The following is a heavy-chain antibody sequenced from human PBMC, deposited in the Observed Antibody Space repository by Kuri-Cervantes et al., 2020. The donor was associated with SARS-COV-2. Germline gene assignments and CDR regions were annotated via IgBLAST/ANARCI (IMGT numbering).Heavy chain of an antibody. J-gene: IGHJ4*02. CDR3: ARHSGYADPIDF. V-gene: IGHV1-18*04. CDR1: GYTFTSYY. CDR2: VSAYNGNT. D-gene: IGHD2-15*01. Sequence: ASVKVSCKASGYTFTSYYMHWVRQAPGQGLEWMGWVSAYNGNTLYAQKLQGRVTMTTDTSTTTAYMELRSLRSDDTAMYYCARHSGYADPIDFWGQGTLVTVSS.